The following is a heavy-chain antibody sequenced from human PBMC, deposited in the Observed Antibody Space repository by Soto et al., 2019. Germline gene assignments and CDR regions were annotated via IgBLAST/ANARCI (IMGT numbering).Heavy chain of an antibody. Sequence: QVQLVQSGAEVKKPGSSVKVSCKASGGTFSRYAISWVRQAPGQGLEWMGGIIPIFGTANYAQKFQGRVTITADEYTSTAYMELSSRRSEDTAVYYCARVGYILATYINWFAPWGQGTLVTVSS. D-gene: IGHD5-12*01. V-gene: IGHV1-69*01. CDR2: IIPIFGTA. CDR3: ARVGYILATYINWFAP. CDR1: GGTFSRYA. J-gene: IGHJ5*02.